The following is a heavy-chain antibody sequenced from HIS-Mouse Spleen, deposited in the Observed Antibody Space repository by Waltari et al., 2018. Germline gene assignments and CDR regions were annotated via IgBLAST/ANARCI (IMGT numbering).Heavy chain of an antibody. Sequence: QLQLQESGPGLVKPSETLSLTCPVSGGSISSRSYYFGWIRPPPGKGLEWIGSIYYSGSTYYNPSLKSRVTISVDTSKNQFSLKLSSVTAADTAVYYCAREIPYSSSWYDWYFDLWGRGTLVTVSS. D-gene: IGHD6-13*01. CDR3: AREIPYSSSWYDWYFDL. V-gene: IGHV4-39*07. CDR2: IYYSGST. J-gene: IGHJ2*01. CDR1: GGSISSRSYY.